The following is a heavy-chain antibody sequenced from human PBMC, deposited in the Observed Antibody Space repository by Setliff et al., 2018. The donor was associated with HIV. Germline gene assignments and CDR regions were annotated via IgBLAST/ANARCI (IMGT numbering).Heavy chain of an antibody. CDR3: AREQQWLAQGWGGPHY. Sequence: GESLKISCAASGFTFSSHWMSWIRQAPGKGLEWVASIKQDGSEKYFVDSVKGRFTISRDNAKDSMFLQMNSLRGEDTAVYYCAREQQWLAQGWGGPHYWGQGTLVTVSS. CDR2: IKQDGSEK. CDR1: GFTFSSHW. J-gene: IGHJ4*02. V-gene: IGHV3-7*01. D-gene: IGHD6-19*01.